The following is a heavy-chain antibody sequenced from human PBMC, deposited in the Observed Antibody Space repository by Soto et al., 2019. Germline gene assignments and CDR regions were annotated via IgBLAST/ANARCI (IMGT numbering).Heavy chain of an antibody. J-gene: IGHJ4*02. D-gene: IGHD3-16*01. CDR1: GYTFSNYA. Sequence: GASVKVSCKASGYTFSNYAIHWVRQAPGQRLEWMGWIIAGNANTKYSQKFQGRVTITRDTSASTAYVELSSLTSEDTAMYYCARSYSYGSHFEYWGQGTLVTVSS. CDR3: ARSYSYGSHFEY. CDR2: IIAGNANT. V-gene: IGHV1-3*01.